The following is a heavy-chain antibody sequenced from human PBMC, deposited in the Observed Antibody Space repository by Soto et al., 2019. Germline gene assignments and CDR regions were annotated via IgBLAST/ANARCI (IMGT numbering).Heavy chain of an antibody. J-gene: IGHJ6*02. D-gene: IGHD5-18*01. Sequence: PGGSLKISGRGSGYIFTSYWIGWGRQMPWKGVEWMGIIYPGDSDTRYSPSFQGQVTISADKSISTAYLQWSSLKASDTATYYCARQKIGYSYGYILNYYYGMDVWGQGTTVTVSS. CDR1: GYIFTSYW. V-gene: IGHV5-51*01. CDR3: ARQKIGYSYGYILNYYYGMDV. CDR2: IYPGDSDT.